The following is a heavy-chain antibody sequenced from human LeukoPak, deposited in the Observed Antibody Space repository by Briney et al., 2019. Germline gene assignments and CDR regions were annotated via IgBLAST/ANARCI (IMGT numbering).Heavy chain of an antibody. D-gene: IGHD3-22*01. CDR1: GGSITSYF. Sequence: SETLSLTCAVSGGSITSYFWSWIRQPPGKRLEWIGYFYDSGSTKYNPFLKSRVTISVDTSKNQFSLKLNSVTAADTAVYYCAREREYYYDSSGYYSDAFDIWGQGTMVTVSS. V-gene: IGHV4-59*01. CDR2: FYDSGST. CDR3: AREREYYYDSSGYYSDAFDI. J-gene: IGHJ3*02.